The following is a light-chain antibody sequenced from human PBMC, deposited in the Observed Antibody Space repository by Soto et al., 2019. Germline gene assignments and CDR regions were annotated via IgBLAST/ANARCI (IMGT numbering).Light chain of an antibody. CDR2: EVS. CDR1: SSDVGGYNY. CDR3: SSNTRSSLYV. Sequence: QSALTQPASVSGSPGQSITISCTGTSSDVGGYNYVSWHQQHPGKSPKLMIFEVSYRPSGVSDRFSGSKSGNTASLTISGLQADDEADYYFSSNTRSSLYVLGTGTKLTVL. V-gene: IGLV2-14*01. J-gene: IGLJ1*01.